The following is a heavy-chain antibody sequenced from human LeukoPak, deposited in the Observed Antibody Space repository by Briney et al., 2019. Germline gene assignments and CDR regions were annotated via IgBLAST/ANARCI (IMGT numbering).Heavy chain of an antibody. Sequence: GGSLRLSCAASGFTFSTYSMNWFRQAPGRGLEWVSYISSSSTTIYYADSVKGRFTISRDNAKNSLYLQMNSLRAEDTAVYYCARNTPISLTDYWGQGTLVTVSS. J-gene: IGHJ4*02. V-gene: IGHV3-48*04. CDR3: ARNTPISLTDY. CDR1: GFTFSTYS. CDR2: ISSSSTTI. D-gene: IGHD1/OR15-1a*01.